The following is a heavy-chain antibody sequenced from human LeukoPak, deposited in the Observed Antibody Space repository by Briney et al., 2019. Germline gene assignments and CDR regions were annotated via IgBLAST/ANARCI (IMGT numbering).Heavy chain of an antibody. CDR1: GFTFSDFT. V-gene: IGHV3-21*01. CDR2: ITSSSTYI. CDR3: ARDADLRY. J-gene: IGHJ4*02. Sequence: GGSLRLSCAASGFTFSDFTFNWVRQAPGKGPEWVSSITSSSTYIYYADSVKGRSTISRDNAKNSVYLQMNSLRADDTAVYYCARDADLRYWGQGTLVTVSS.